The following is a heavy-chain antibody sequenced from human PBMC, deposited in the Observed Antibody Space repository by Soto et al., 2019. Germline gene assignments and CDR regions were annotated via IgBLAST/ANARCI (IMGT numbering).Heavy chain of an antibody. CDR3: ARGRGALTVVSNWFDP. D-gene: IGHD2-15*01. V-gene: IGHV3-9*01. CDR1: GFNFEDYA. Sequence: GGSLRLSCVAFGFNFEDYAMHWIRQAPGKGLEWVSGINWNSGITGYADSVKGRFTISRDNANNSLHLEMSSLKTEDTASYYCARGRGALTVVSNWFDPWGQGTLVTVSS. CDR2: INWNSGIT. J-gene: IGHJ5*02.